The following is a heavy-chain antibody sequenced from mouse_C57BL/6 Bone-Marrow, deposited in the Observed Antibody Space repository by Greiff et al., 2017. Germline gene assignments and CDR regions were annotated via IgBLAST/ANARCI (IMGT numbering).Heavy chain of an antibody. Sequence: EVQLQQSGPELVKPGASVKISCKASGYSFTDYNMNWVKQSNGKSLEWIGVINPNYGTTSYNQKFKGKATLTVDKSSSTAYMQLNSLTSEDSAVYYCARENYYGSRWDFDVWGTGTTVTVSS. J-gene: IGHJ1*03. V-gene: IGHV1-39*01. CDR2: INPNYGTT. CDR1: GYSFTDYN. D-gene: IGHD1-1*01. CDR3: ARENYYGSRWDFDV.